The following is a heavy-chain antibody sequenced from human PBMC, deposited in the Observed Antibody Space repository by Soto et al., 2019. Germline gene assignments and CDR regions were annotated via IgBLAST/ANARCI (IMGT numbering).Heavy chain of an antibody. CDR2: ISDSGSVT. J-gene: IGHJ3*02. CDR1: GFTFSNYY. CDR3: ARCLLGVGDPFDI. V-gene: IGHV3-11*01. D-gene: IGHD2-15*01. Sequence: QVQLVDSGGGLVKPGGSLRLSCAASGFTFSNYYMTWIRQAPGKGLEGISYISDSGSVTYYADSVQGRFSISRDNAKNSLFLEMNDLRVDDTAVYYCARCLLGVGDPFDIWGQGTMVTVSS.